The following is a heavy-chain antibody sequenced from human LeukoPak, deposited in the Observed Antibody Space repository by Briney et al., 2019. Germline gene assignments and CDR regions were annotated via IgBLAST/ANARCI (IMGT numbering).Heavy chain of an antibody. D-gene: IGHD6-13*01. Sequence: GGSLRLSCAASRFTFSNYDMHWVRQAPGKGLEWVAFIQYDGSNKYYADSVKGRFTISRDNAKNSLYLQMNSLRAEDTAVYYCARETSSSLVDYWGQGTLVTVSS. J-gene: IGHJ4*02. V-gene: IGHV3-30*02. CDR1: RFTFSNYD. CDR2: IQYDGSNK. CDR3: ARETSSSLVDY.